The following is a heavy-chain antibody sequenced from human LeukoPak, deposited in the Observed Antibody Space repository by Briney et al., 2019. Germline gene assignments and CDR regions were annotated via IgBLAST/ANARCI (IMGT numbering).Heavy chain of an antibody. J-gene: IGHJ4*02. CDR2: ISDSGGST. CDR3: ARDGQYSSSAGDFDY. CDR1: RFTLSSYV. V-gene: IGHV3-23*01. D-gene: IGHD6-6*01. Sequence: GGSLRLSPAASRFTLSSYVMSWVPDAPGKGLEWVSAISDSGGSTYYADSVKGRFTISRENSKNTLYLQMNSLRAEDTARYYCARDGQYSSSAGDFDYWGEGALVTVSS.